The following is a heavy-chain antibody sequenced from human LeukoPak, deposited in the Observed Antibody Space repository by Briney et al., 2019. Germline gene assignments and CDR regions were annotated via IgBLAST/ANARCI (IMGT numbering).Heavy chain of an antibody. D-gene: IGHD3-10*01. CDR1: GGSFSGYY. V-gene: IGHV4-34*01. CDR2: INHSGST. Sequence: SETLSLTCAVYGGSFSGYYWSWLRQPPGKGLEWIGEINHSGSTNYNPSLKSRVTISVDTSKNQFSLKLSSVTAADTAVYYCARGPGITMVRGVIPGIYHFDYWGQGTLVTVSS. CDR3: ARGPGITMVRGVIPGIYHFDY. J-gene: IGHJ4*02.